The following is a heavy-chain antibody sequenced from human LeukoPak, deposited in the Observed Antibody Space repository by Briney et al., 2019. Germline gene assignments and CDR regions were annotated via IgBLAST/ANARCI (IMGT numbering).Heavy chain of an antibody. J-gene: IGHJ6*03. D-gene: IGHD4-11*01. CDR1: GCTFDDYG. CDR2: INWHGGST. Sequence: SGGSLRLSCAASGCTFDDYGMSWVRQAPGKGLEWVSGINWHGGSTGYADSVKGRFTISRDNAKNSLYLQMNSLRAEDTALYYCALRAVTTVTTSSYYYYYYMDVWGKGTTVTVSS. V-gene: IGHV3-20*04. CDR3: ALRAVTTVTTSSYYYYYYMDV.